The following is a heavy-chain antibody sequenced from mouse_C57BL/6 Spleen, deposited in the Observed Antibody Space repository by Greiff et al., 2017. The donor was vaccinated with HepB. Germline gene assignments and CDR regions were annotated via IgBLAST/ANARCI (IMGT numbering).Heavy chain of an antibody. D-gene: IGHD2-1*01. J-gene: IGHJ3*01. CDR3: ARGGNYVAWFAY. CDR1: GYSITSGYY. Sequence: EVKLQESGPGLVKPSQSLSLTCSVTGYSITSGYYWNWIRQFPGNKLEWMGYISYDGSNNYNPSFKNRISITRDTSKNQFFLKLNSVTTEETATYYCARGGNYVAWFAYWGQGTLVTVSA. V-gene: IGHV3-6*01. CDR2: ISYDGSN.